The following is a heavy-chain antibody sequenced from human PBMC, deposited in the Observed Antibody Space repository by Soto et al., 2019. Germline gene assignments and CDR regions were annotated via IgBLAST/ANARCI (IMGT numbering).Heavy chain of an antibody. J-gene: IGHJ5*02. Sequence: GASVKVSCKACGYTFASCAMQWVRQAPGQRLEWMGWINAGNGNTKYSQKFQGRVTITRDTSASTAYMELSSLRSEDTAVYYCASGITGTGLNWFDPWGQGTLVTVSS. D-gene: IGHD1-7*01. V-gene: IGHV1-3*01. CDR3: ASGITGTGLNWFDP. CDR1: GYTFASCA. CDR2: INAGNGNT.